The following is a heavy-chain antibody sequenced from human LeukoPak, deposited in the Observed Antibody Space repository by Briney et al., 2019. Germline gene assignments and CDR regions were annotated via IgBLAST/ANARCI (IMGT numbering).Heavy chain of an antibody. D-gene: IGHD2-2*01. J-gene: IGHJ6*04. Sequence: GGSLRLSCAASGFTFSSYGMHWVRQAPGKGLEWVAVISYDGSNKYYADSVKGRFTISRDNSKNTLYLQMNSLRAEDKAVYYCAKEVGYCSSTSCPRYYYGMDVWGKGTTVTVSS. V-gene: IGHV3-30*18. CDR2: ISYDGSNK. CDR3: AKEVGYCSSTSCPRYYYGMDV. CDR1: GFTFSSYG.